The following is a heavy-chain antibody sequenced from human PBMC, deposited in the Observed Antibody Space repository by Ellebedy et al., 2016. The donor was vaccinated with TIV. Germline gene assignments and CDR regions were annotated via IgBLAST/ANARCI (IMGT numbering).Heavy chain of an antibody. CDR3: ARASWGMDV. CDR1: GYAFTSYD. V-gene: IGHV1-8*01. CDR2: MNPNSGNT. Sequence: ASVKVSXKASGYAFTSYDINWVRQVTGQGLEWMGWMNPNSGNTGYAQKFQGRVTMTRNTSISTAYMELSSLRSEDTAVYYCARASWGMDVWGQGTTVTVSS. J-gene: IGHJ6*02.